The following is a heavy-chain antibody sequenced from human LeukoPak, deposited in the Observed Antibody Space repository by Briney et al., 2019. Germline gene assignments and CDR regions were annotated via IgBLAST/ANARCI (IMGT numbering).Heavy chain of an antibody. CDR3: TRVGYIDEGIDY. CDR1: GFPFSSYW. Sequence: GGSLRLSCVASGFPFSSYWMTWVCQAPGKGLEWVANIKQDGSKKSYVDSVKGRFTISRDNAKNSLYLQMNSLRAEDTAIYYCTRVGYIDEGIDYWGQGTLVTVSS. V-gene: IGHV3-7*04. D-gene: IGHD5-24*01. J-gene: IGHJ4*02. CDR2: IKQDGSKK.